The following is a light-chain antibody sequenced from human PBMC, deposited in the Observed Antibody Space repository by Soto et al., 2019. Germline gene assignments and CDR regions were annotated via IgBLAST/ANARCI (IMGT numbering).Light chain of an antibody. CDR2: EGS. V-gene: IGLV2-23*03. Sequence: QSALTQPASVSGSPGQSITISCTGTSSDVGSYNLVSWYQQHPGKAPKLMIYEGSKRPSGVSNRFSGSKSGNTASLTISGLQAEDEAEYYCCSYAGSSTFFYVFGTGTKLTVL. J-gene: IGLJ1*01. CDR1: SSDVGSYNL. CDR3: CSYAGSSTFFYV.